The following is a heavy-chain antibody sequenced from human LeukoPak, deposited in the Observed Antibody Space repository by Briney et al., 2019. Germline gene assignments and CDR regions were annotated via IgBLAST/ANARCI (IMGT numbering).Heavy chain of an antibody. CDR1: AGSNNSYY. CDR3: ARKAPKKGWFDP. Sequence: SGTLSLTCTVSAGSNNSYYWSWIRQPPGRGLEWIGYTHPSGNTNYSPSLKSRVTISIDTSRNQFSLKLSSVTAADTAVYFCARKAPKKGWFDPWGQGTLVTVSS. J-gene: IGHJ5*02. CDR2: THPSGNT. V-gene: IGHV4-4*09.